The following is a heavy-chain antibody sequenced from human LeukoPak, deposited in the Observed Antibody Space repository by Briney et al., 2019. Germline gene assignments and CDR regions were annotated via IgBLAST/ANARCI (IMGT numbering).Heavy chain of an antibody. CDR2: INHSGST. D-gene: IGHD2-2*01. Sequence: SETLSLTCAVYGGSFSGYYWSWIRQPPGKGLEWIGEINHSGSTNYNPSLKSRVTISVDTSKNQFSLKLSSVTAADTAVYYCARYCSSTSCHLPSFDYWGQGTLVTVSS. CDR1: GGSFSGYY. CDR3: ARYCSSTSCHLPSFDY. J-gene: IGHJ4*02. V-gene: IGHV4-34*01.